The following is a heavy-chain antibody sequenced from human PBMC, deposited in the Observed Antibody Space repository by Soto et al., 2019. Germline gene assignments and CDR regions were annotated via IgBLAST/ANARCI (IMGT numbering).Heavy chain of an antibody. CDR1: GGTFSSYA. Sequence: ASVKVSCKASGGTFSSYAISWVRQAPGQGLEWMGGIIPIFGTANYAQKFQGRVTITADESTSTAYMELSSLRSEDTAVYYCARLNSSSTSCYRYGMDVWGQGTTVTVSS. J-gene: IGHJ6*02. CDR3: ARLNSSSTSCYRYGMDV. D-gene: IGHD2-2*02. V-gene: IGHV1-69*13. CDR2: IIPIFGTA.